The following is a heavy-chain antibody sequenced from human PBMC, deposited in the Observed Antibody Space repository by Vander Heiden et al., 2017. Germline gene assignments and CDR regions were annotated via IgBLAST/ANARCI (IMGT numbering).Heavy chain of an antibody. Sequence: EVQLVESGGGLVQPGGSLRLSCAASGFTFSSHWMSWVRQAPGKGVEWVANIKQDGSEKYYVDSVKGRFTISRDNAKNSLYLQMNSLRAEDTAVYYCARDGQGGYSYGPRWFDPWGQGTLVTVSS. V-gene: IGHV3-7*01. D-gene: IGHD5-18*01. CDR2: IKQDGSEK. CDR1: GFTFSSHW. CDR3: ARDGQGGYSYGPRWFDP. J-gene: IGHJ5*02.